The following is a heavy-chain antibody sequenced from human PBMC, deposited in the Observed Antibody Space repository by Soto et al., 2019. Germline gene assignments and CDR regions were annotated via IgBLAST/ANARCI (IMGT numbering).Heavy chain of an antibody. J-gene: IGHJ6*02. CDR2: IWYDGSNK. Sequence: QVQLVESGGGVVQPGRSLRLSCTASGFTFSTYGMHWVRQAPGKGLEWVTVIWYDGSNKYYADSVKGRFTISRDNSKNTLYLHMNRLRADDSAVYYCARGGGSGSSFVGYYYYTLDVWGQGTTVTVSS. V-gene: IGHV3-33*01. D-gene: IGHD1-26*01. CDR1: GFTFSTYG. CDR3: ARGGGSGSSFVGYYYYTLDV.